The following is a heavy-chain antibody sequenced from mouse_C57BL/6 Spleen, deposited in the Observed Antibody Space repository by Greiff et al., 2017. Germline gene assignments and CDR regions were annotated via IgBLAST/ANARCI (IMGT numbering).Heavy chain of an antibody. CDR1: GYTFTSYW. CDR3: ARKGYSNYDY. CDR2: IDPSDSET. D-gene: IGHD2-5*01. Sequence: VKLQRPGAELVRPGSSVKLSCKASGYTFTSYWMHWVKQRPIQGLEWIGNIDPSDSETHYNQKFKDKATLTVDKSSSTAYMQLSSLTSEDSAVYYCARKGYSNYDYWGQGTTLTVSS. V-gene: IGHV1-52*01. J-gene: IGHJ2*01.